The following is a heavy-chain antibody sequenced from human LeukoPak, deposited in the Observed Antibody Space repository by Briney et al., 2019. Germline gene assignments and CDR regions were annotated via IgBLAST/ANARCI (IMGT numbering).Heavy chain of an antibody. Sequence: PSETLSLTCTVSGGSIGSYYWSWIRQPPGKGLEYIGCIYNSATTNYNPSLQSRVTISADTSKNQFSLKLSSVTAADTAVYYYTRGVRYYYDSSGSAVDYYYYMDVWGKGTTVTISS. CDR1: GGSIGSYY. D-gene: IGHD3-22*01. CDR2: IYNSATT. CDR3: TRGVRYYYDSSGSAVDYYYYMDV. J-gene: IGHJ6*03. V-gene: IGHV4-59*01.